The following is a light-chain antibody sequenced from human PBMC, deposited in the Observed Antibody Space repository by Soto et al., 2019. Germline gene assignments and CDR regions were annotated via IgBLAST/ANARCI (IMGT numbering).Light chain of an antibody. J-gene: IGKJ4*01. V-gene: IGKV1-8*01. CDR2: SAS. Sequence: AIRMTQSPSSLSASTGDRVTITCRASQGLSGYLAWYQQKPGKAPYLLIYSASTLQSGVPSRFSGSGSGTDFTLTISSLQSEDFATYYCQQYYSFPLTFGGGTKVEIK. CDR3: QQYYSFPLT. CDR1: QGLSGY.